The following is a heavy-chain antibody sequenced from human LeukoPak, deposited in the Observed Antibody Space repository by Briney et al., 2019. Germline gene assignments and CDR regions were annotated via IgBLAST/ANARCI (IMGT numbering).Heavy chain of an antibody. J-gene: IGHJ4*02. D-gene: IGHD1-7*01. Sequence: PGGSLRLSRAASGFTFSNYWMSWVRQAPGKGLEWVANIKQDGSEKNYVDSVKGRFTISRDNAKHSLYLLMNSLIAEDTAVYYCARENNWNSPYYFDYWGQGTLVTVS. CDR1: GFTFSNYW. V-gene: IGHV3-7*01. CDR2: IKQDGSEK. CDR3: ARENNWNSPYYFDY.